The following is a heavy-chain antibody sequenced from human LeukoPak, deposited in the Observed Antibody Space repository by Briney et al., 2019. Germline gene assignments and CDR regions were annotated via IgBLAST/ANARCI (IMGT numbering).Heavy chain of an antibody. CDR3: ATLPVTDAPPFDY. D-gene: IGHD2-21*02. V-gene: IGHV1-69*01. Sequence: SVKVSCKASGGTFSSYAISWVRQAPGQGLEWMGGIIPISGTANYAQKFQGRVTITADESTSTAYMELSSLRSEDTAVYYCATLPVTDAPPFDYWGQGTLVTVSS. J-gene: IGHJ4*02. CDR2: IIPISGTA. CDR1: GGTFSSYA.